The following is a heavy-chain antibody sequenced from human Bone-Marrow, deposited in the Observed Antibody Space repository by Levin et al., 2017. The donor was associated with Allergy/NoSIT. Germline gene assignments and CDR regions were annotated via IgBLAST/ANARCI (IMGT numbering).Heavy chain of an antibody. CDR2: TYYSGSS. D-gene: IGHD6-13*01. CDR1: GGSISFGDYY. V-gene: IGHV4-30-4*01. CDR3: ARGAGYSSSWYWDY. Sequence: LRLSCTVSGGSISFGDYYWSWIRQPPGTGLEWIGYTYYSGSSYYSPSLRGRITISIDTSKNHLSLKLSSVTAADTAVYFCARGAGYSSSWYWDYWGQGTLATVSS. J-gene: IGHJ4*02.